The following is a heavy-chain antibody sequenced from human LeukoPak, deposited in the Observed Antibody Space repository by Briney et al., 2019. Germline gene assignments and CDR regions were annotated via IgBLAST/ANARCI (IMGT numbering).Heavy chain of an antibody. J-gene: IGHJ4*02. V-gene: IGHV5-51*01. CDR1: GYSFSSDW. D-gene: IGHD2-15*01. CDR3: ARLLDCSGGSRYSMDY. Sequence: GEALKISWKGGGYSFSSDWIGGVRQMRGGGLEWMWIIYPGDSDTSYSPSFQGQVTISADNSISTAYLQWSSLKASDTAMYYCARLLDCSGGSRYSMDYWGQGTLVTVSS. CDR2: IYPGDSDT.